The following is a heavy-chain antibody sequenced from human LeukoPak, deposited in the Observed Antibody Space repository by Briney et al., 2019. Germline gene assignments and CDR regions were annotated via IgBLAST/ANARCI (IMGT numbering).Heavy chain of an antibody. J-gene: IGHJ6*03. CDR1: GGSISSYY. CDR3: AKARAPDYYYDYIAV. CDR2: IYTSGST. V-gene: IGHV4-4*07. Sequence: SETLSLTCTVSGGSISSYYWSWIRQPAGKGLEWIGRIYTSGSTNYNPSLKSRVTISVDKSKNQFSLKRSSVTAADTAVYYCAKARAPDYYYDYIAVWGKGTTVTVSS.